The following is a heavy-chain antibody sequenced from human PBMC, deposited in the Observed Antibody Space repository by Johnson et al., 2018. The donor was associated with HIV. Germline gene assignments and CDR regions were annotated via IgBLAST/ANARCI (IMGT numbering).Heavy chain of an antibody. D-gene: IGHD5-18*01. Sequence: EVQLVESGGGLVQPGGSLRLSCAASGFTFSSYAMNWVRQAPGKGLEWVSGISGSGGRTYYADSVKGRFTISRDNSKNTLYLQMNSLRAEDTAVYYCAKSEGYSLIPIAAFDIWGQGTMVTVSS. J-gene: IGHJ3*02. CDR1: GFTFSSYA. V-gene: IGHV3-23*04. CDR2: ISGSGGRT. CDR3: AKSEGYSLIPIAAFDI.